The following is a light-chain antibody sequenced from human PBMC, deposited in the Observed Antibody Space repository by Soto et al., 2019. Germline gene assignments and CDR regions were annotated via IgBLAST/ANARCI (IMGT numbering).Light chain of an antibody. Sequence: EIVLTQSPGTLSLSPGERATLSCRASQSVSSSYLAWYQQKPGQAPMLLIYGASGRPTGIPDRFSGSGSGTDFTLTISRLEPDDFAVYYCQQYGSSPPVTFGQGTRLEI. CDR1: QSVSSSY. J-gene: IGKJ5*01. CDR2: GAS. V-gene: IGKV3-20*01. CDR3: QQYGSSPPVT.